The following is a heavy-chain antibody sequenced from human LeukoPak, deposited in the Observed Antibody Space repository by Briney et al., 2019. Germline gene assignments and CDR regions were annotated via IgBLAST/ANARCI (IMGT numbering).Heavy chain of an antibody. CDR3: AKFVRDDYGDLRHHPFDY. CDR1: GFTFSSYA. CDR2: ISGSGGST. D-gene: IGHD4-17*01. J-gene: IGHJ4*02. V-gene: IGHV3-23*01. Sequence: GGSLRLSCAASGFTFSSYAMSWVGQAPGKGREGVSAISGSGGSTYYADSVKGRFTISRDNSKNTLYLQMNSLRAEDTAVYYCAKFVRDDYGDLRHHPFDYWGQGTLVTVSS.